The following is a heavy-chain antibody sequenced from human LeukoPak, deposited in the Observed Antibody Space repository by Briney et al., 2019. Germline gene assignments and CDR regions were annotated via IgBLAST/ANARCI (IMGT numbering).Heavy chain of an antibody. J-gene: IGHJ4*02. V-gene: IGHV1-18*01. CDR1: GYTFTSYG. Sequence: ASVKVSCKASGYTFTSYGISWVRQAPGQGLEWMGWISAYNSNTNYAQKPQGRVTMTTDTSTSTAYMELRSLRSDDTAVYYCARNGAFRCSSTSCLYYFDYWGQGTLVTVSS. CDR2: ISAYNSNT. CDR3: ARNGAFRCSSTSCLYYFDY. D-gene: IGHD2-2*01.